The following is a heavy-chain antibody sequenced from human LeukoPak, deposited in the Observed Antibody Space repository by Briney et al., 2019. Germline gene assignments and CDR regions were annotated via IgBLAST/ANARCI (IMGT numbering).Heavy chain of an antibody. V-gene: IGHV4-39*01. D-gene: IGHD6-19*01. J-gene: IGHJ4*02. CDR2: IYYSGST. CDR1: GGSISSSSYY. CDR3: ARNYRSGWPIPFDY. Sequence: SETLSLTCTVSGGSISSSSYYWGWIRQPPGKGLEWIGSIYYSGSTYYNPSLKRRVTISVDTSKNQFSLKLSSVIAADTAVYYCARNYRSGWPIPFDYWGQGTLVTVSS.